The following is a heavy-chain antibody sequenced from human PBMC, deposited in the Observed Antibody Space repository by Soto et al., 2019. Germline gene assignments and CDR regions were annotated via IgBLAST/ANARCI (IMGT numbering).Heavy chain of an antibody. CDR2: INLNSGGT. V-gene: IGHV1-2*04. CDR1: GYTFTGYY. J-gene: IGHJ4*02. CDR3: ARADPVGATSGFDY. Sequence: GASVKVSCKASGYTFTGYYMHWVRQAPGQGLEWMGWINLNSGGTNYAQKFQGWVTMTRDTSISTAYMELSRLRSDDTAVYYCARADPVGATSGFDYWGQGTLVTVSS. D-gene: IGHD1-26*01.